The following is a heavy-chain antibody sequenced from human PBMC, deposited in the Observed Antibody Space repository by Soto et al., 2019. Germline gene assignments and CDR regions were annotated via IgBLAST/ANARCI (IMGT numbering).Heavy chain of an antibody. D-gene: IGHD3-10*01. CDR1: GFTFSTYA. CDR3: AKEEWFGKLLSVDY. Sequence: GGSLRLSCVASGFTFSTYAMSWVRQAPGKGLEWVSAISGSGSKTYYADSVKGRFTISRDNSKNMLYLQMNSLRAEDTAVYYCAKEEWFGKLLSVDYWGQGTLVTVSS. V-gene: IGHV3-23*01. J-gene: IGHJ4*02. CDR2: ISGSGSKT.